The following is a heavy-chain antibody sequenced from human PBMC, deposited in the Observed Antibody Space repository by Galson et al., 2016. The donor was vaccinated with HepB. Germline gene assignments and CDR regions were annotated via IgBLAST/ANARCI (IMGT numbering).Heavy chain of an antibody. D-gene: IGHD7-27*01. CDR2: IYPDDSDT. CDR1: GYRFSDFW. J-gene: IGHJ2*01. Sequence: QSGAEVKKTGESLKISCKTSGYRFSDFWIGWVRHMPGKGLEWMGIIYPDDSDTKYNPSVRGHVPFSVDKSLRTAYLQWDSLKTTDSALYFCAIRGNWGDWFFDFWGRGTQVTVSS. V-gene: IGHV5-51*01. CDR3: AIRGNWGDWFFDF.